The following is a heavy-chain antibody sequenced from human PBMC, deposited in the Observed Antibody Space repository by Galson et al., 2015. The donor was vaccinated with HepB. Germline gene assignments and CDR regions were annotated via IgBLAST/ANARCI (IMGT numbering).Heavy chain of an antibody. J-gene: IGHJ6*02. Sequence: SLRLSCAASGFTFSSYAMHWVRQAPGKGPEWVAVISYDGSNKYYADSVKGRFTISRDNSKNTLYLQMNSLRAEDTAVYYCASSSSNGIYYYYGMDVWGQGTTVTVSS. D-gene: IGHD1-14*01. V-gene: IGHV3-30*04. CDR3: ASSSSNGIYYYYGMDV. CDR2: ISYDGSNK. CDR1: GFTFSSYA.